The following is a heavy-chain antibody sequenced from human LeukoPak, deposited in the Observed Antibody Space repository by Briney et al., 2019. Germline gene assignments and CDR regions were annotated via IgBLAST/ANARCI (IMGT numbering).Heavy chain of an antibody. V-gene: IGHV3-74*01. CDR1: GFSFGSYW. D-gene: IGHD6-13*01. CDR3: ARVSTSWANWFDS. Sequence: GGSLRLSCAASGFSFGSYWMHWVRQAPGKGLVWVSRINSDGSSTNYADSVKGRCTISRDNAKNTLYLQTNSLRVEDTAIYYCARVSTSWANWFDSWGQGTLVTVSS. CDR2: INSDGSST. J-gene: IGHJ5*01.